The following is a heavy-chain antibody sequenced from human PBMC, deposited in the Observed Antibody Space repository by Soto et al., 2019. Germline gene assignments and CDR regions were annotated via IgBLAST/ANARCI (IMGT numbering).Heavy chain of an antibody. Sequence: GGSLRLSCAASGFTFGSFGMHWVRQAPGKGLEWVAVIWHDGKKKYYAGSVEGRFTVSRDNSKNTMFLQMNSLRVDDTAIYYCARDPGQDEAMDYWGQGTLVTVSS. J-gene: IGHJ4*02. V-gene: IGHV3-33*01. CDR1: GFTFGSFG. CDR3: ARDPGQDEAMDY. CDR2: IWHDGKKK.